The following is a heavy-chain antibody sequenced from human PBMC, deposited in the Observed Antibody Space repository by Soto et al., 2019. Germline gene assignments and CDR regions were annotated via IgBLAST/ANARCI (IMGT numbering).Heavy chain of an antibody. Sequence: ASVKVSCKASGYSFTRFALHWVRQAAGQRLEWMGCINPGNGNTKYSQNFQGRVTITRDTSASTAYMELSSLRSEDTAVYFCASDQEEGGYSHGAEYWGQGTRVIVSS. D-gene: IGHD5-18*01. J-gene: IGHJ4*02. CDR2: INPGNGNT. V-gene: IGHV1-3*01. CDR1: GYSFTRFA. CDR3: ASDQEEGGYSHGAEY.